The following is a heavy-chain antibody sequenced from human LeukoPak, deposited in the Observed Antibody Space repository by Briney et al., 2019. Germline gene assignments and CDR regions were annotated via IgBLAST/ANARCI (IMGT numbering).Heavy chain of an antibody. CDR1: GFTFSSYE. CDR2: ISSSGSTI. D-gene: IGHD2-2*02. Sequence: GGSLRLSCAASGFTFSSYEMNWVRQAPGKGLKWVPYISSSGSTIYYADSVKGRFTIPRDNAKNSLYVQMNSLRAEDTAVYYCARGVPGYCSGTSCYKDYYYMDVWGKGTTVTVSS. V-gene: IGHV3-48*03. CDR3: ARGVPGYCSGTSCYKDYYYMDV. J-gene: IGHJ6*03.